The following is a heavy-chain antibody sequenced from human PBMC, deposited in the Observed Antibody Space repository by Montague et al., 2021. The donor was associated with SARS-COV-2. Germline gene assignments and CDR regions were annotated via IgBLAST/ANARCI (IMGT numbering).Heavy chain of an antibody. D-gene: IGHD2-21*01. CDR3: ARDRDWDDWCGMDV. CDR1: GFIFSSYE. V-gene: IGHV3-48*03. CDR2: ISSSGGGSTK. J-gene: IGHJ6*02. Sequence: SLRLSFSASGFIFSSYEMNWVRQAPGKGLEWISYISSSGGGSTKHYTDSVKGRFTIPRDNAKNSLYLQMNSLRVEDTAIYYCARDRDWDDWCGMDVWGQGTTVTVSS.